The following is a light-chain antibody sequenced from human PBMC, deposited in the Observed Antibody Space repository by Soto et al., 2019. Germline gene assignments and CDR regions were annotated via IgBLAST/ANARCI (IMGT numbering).Light chain of an antibody. V-gene: IGKV3-20*01. CDR2: GAS. CDR3: QQYGSSPGWT. J-gene: IGKJ1*01. Sequence: EIVLTQSPGTLSFSPGEIATLSLRAIQSVSNSYLAWYQHKPGQAPRLLIYGASSRVTGIPDRFSGSGSGTDFTLTITRLEPEDFAVYYCQQYGSSPGWTFGQGTKVDIK. CDR1: QSVSNSY.